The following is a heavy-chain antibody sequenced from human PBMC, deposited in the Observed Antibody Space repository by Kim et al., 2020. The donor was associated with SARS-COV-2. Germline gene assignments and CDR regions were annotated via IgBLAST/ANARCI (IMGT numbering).Heavy chain of an antibody. V-gene: IGHV1-18*01. CDR3: ARDGLNYGDYALYYYYYGMDV. D-gene: IGHD4-17*01. Sequence: ASVKVSCKASGYTFTSYGISWVRQAPGQGLEWMGWISAYNGNTNYAQKLQGRVTMTTDTSTSTVYMELRSLRSDDTAVYYCARDGLNYGDYALYYYYYGMDVWGQGTTVTVSS. CDR1: GYTFTSYG. CDR2: ISAYNGNT. J-gene: IGHJ6*02.